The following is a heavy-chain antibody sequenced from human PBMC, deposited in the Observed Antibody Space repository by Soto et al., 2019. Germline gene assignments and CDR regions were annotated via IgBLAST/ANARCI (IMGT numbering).Heavy chain of an antibody. Sequence: EVQLVESGGGLVKPGGSLRLSCAASGFTFSSYSMNWVRQAPGKGLEWVSPISSSSSYIYYADSVKGRFTISRDNAKTSLYPQMNSLRAEDTAVYYCAREVSKYSGYDFDYWGQGTLVTVSS. CDR1: GFTFSSYS. CDR2: ISSSSSYI. D-gene: IGHD5-12*01. J-gene: IGHJ4*02. CDR3: AREVSKYSGYDFDY. V-gene: IGHV3-21*01.